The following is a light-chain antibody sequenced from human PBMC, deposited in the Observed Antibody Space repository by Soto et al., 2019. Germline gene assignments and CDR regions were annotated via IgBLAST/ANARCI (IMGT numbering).Light chain of an antibody. CDR1: SSDVGSYKF. J-gene: IGLJ2*01. Sequence: QSVLTQPASVSGSPGQSITISCTGTSSDVGSYKFVSWYQQHPGKAPNLIIYDVTKRPSGVSNRFSGSKSGNTASLTIAGLQAEYDADYYCCSYAGDSIYVVFGGGTELTVL. CDR2: DVT. CDR3: CSYAGDSIYVV. V-gene: IGLV2-23*02.